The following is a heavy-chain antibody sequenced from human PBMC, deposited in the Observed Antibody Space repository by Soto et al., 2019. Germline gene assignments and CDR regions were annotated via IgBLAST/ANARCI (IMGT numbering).Heavy chain of an antibody. Sequence: QVQLQESGPGLVKPSQTLSLTCTVSGGSISSGDYYWSWIRQPPGKGLEWIGYIYYSGSTYYNPSLKSRVTISVDTSKNQFSLKLSSVTAADTAVYYCAREVKYGDSRLNWFDPWGQGTLVTVSS. V-gene: IGHV4-30-4*01. CDR1: GGSISSGDYY. CDR3: AREVKYGDSRLNWFDP. D-gene: IGHD4-17*01. J-gene: IGHJ5*02. CDR2: IYYSGST.